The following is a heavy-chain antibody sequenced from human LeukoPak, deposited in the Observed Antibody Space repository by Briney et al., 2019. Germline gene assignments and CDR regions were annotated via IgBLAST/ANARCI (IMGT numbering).Heavy chain of an antibody. J-gene: IGHJ5*02. D-gene: IGHD5-12*01. CDR1: GYTFTAYY. Sequence: GASVKVSCKASGYTFTAYYMHWVRQAPGQGLEWMGWINPNSGGTNYAQRFQGRVTMTRDTSISTAYMELNRLRSDDTAVYYCARDWGAYGYSWLDPWGQGTLVTVSS. CDR2: INPNSGGT. V-gene: IGHV1-2*02. CDR3: ARDWGAYGYSWLDP.